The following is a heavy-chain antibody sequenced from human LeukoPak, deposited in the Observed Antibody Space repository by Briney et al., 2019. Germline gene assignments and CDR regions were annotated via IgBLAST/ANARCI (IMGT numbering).Heavy chain of an antibody. CDR2: IYYSGST. Sequence: SQTLSLTCTVSGGSISSGGYYWSWIRQHPGKGLEWIGYIYYSGSTYYNPSLKSRVTISVDTSKNQFSLKLSSVTAADTAVYYCARDLVAAAPYGMDVWGQGTTVTVSS. J-gene: IGHJ6*02. CDR1: GGSISSGGYY. CDR3: ARDLVAAAPYGMDV. D-gene: IGHD6-13*01. V-gene: IGHV4-31*03.